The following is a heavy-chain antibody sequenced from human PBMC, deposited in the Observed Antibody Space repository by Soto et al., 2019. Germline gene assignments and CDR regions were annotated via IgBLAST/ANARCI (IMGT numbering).Heavy chain of an antibody. Sequence: SLRLSCTASGFTFGDYAMSWVRQAPGKGLEWVGFIRSKAYGGTTEYAASVKGRFTISRDDSKSIAYLQMNSLKTEDTAVYYCTRDRYGHYYYGMDVWGQGTTVTVSS. J-gene: IGHJ6*02. V-gene: IGHV3-49*04. D-gene: IGHD3-9*01. CDR3: TRDRYGHYYYGMDV. CDR1: GFTFGDYA. CDR2: IRSKAYGGTT.